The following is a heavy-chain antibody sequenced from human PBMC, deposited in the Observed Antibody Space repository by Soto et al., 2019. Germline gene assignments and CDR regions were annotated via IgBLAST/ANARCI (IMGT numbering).Heavy chain of an antibody. CDR1: GGSISSGGYY. V-gene: IGHV4-31*02. CDR2: IYYSGST. Sequence: SETLSLTCTVSGGSISSGGYYWSWVRQHPGKGLEWIGYIYYSGSTYYDPSLKSRVTISVDTSKNQFSLKLSSVTAADTAVYYCARYVEMAFDYWGQGTLVTVSS. J-gene: IGHJ4*02. CDR3: ARYVEMAFDY. D-gene: IGHD2-15*01.